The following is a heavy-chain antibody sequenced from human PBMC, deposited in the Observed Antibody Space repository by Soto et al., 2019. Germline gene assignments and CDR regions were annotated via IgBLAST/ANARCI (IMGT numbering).Heavy chain of an antibody. CDR1: GYTFTSYG. CDR2: ITAYNGNT. CDR3: ARDNGYESDY. J-gene: IGHJ4*02. V-gene: IGHV1-18*01. D-gene: IGHD5-12*01. Sequence: VQLVQSGAEVKKPGPSVKVSCKASGYTFTSYGISWVRQAPGQGLEWMGWITAYNGNTNYAQKLQRRVTMTTDTPTSTAYMALRSLRSDDTAGYYSARDNGYESDYWCQGTLVTVSS.